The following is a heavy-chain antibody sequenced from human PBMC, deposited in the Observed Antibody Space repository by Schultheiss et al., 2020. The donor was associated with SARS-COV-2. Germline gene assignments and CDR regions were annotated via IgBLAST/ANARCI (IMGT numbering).Heavy chain of an antibody. CDR1: GFTFSSYA. D-gene: IGHD6-19*01. V-gene: IGHV3-23*01. Sequence: GGSLRLSCAASGFTFSSYAMSWVRQAPGKGLEWVSAISGSGGSTYYADSVKGRFTISRDNSKNTLYLQMSSLRAEDTAVYYCARDRITVAGTAAWFQHWGQGTLVTVSS. CDR3: ARDRITVAGTAAWFQH. CDR2: ISGSGGST. J-gene: IGHJ1*01.